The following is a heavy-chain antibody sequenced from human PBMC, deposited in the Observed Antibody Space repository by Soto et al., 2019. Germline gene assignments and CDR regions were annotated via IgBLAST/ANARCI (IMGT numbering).Heavy chain of an antibody. CDR2: IHHDGST. CDR1: GESSSSHS. V-gene: IGHV4-34*01. J-gene: IGHJ4*02. CDR3: ATYDVGTIIQDY. D-gene: IGHD2-21*02. Sequence: KTSETVSLTCAISGESSSSHSKSWVRQPPGKGLEWIGEIHHDGSTNYNPSLKSRVTISGDTSKNHFSLELSSVTAADTGVYYCATYDVGTIIQDYWGQGTLVTVSS.